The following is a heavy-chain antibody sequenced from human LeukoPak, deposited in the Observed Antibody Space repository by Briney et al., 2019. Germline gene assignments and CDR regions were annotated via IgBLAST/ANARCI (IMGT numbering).Heavy chain of an antibody. V-gene: IGHV3-30-3*01. J-gene: IGHJ4*02. D-gene: IGHD3-3*01. CDR2: ISYDGSNK. Sequence: GGSPRLSCAASGFTFSSYAMHWVRQAPGKGLEWVAVISYDGSNKYYADSVKGRFTISRDNSKNTLYLQMNSLRAEDTAVYYCARDFDHRFLEWYGNFDYWGQGTLVTVSS. CDR3: ARDFDHRFLEWYGNFDY. CDR1: GFTFSSYA.